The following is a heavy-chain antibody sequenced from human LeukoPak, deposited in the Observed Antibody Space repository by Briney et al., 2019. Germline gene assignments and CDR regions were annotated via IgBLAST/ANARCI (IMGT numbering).Heavy chain of an antibody. V-gene: IGHV3-7*01. J-gene: IGHJ4*02. Sequence: GGSLRPSCAASGFTFTNSWMAWVRQAPGKGLEWVANIKQDGSTKHYADSLKGRFTISRDNPENSLYLQINSMRVDDTAVYYCARDTDGSLDYWGQGILVTVAS. CDR3: ARDTDGSLDY. D-gene: IGHD1-26*01. CDR2: IKQDGSTK. CDR1: GFTFTNSW.